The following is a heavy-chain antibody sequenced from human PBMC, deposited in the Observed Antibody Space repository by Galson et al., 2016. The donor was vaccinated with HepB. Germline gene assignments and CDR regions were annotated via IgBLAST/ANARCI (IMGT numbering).Heavy chain of an antibody. V-gene: IGHV4-59*01. CDR1: GASISGYY. Sequence: SETLSLTCTVPGASISGYYLSWIRQPPGKGLEWIGYIYYSGRTNYNPSLKSRVTISVDTSKNQFSLKLSSVTAADTAVYYCARDDSGGWYGFHYGMDVWGQGTTVTVSS. CDR3: ARDDSGGWYGFHYGMDV. CDR2: IYYSGRT. J-gene: IGHJ6*02. D-gene: IGHD6-19*01.